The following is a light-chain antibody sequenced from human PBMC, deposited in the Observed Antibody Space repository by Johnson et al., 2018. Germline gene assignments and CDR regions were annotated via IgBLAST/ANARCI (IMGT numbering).Light chain of an antibody. CDR1: SSNIGNNY. CDR3: GTWDSSLSAGNC. Sequence: QSVLTQPPSVSAAPGQKVTISCSGSSSNIGNNYVSWYQQLPGTAPKLLIYENNKRPSGIPDRFSGSKSGTSATLGITGLQTGDEADYYCGTWDSSLSAGNCIVTSTKGTVL. V-gene: IGLV1-51*02. CDR2: ENN. J-gene: IGLJ1*01.